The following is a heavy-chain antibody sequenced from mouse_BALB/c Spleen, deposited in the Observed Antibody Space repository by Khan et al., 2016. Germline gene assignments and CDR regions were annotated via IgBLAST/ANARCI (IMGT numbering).Heavy chain of an antibody. Sequence: QVRLQQSGAELAKPGASVKMSCKASGYTFTTYWMHWVKQRSGQGLEWIGYINPNSGYTKYNQKFKDKATLTADKSSSTAYIQLSSLTSEDSAVXYCARHYRDDFDYWGQGTTLTVSS. V-gene: IGHV1-7*01. CDR1: GYTFTTYW. CDR2: INPNSGYT. D-gene: IGHD2-14*01. CDR3: ARHYRDDFDY. J-gene: IGHJ2*01.